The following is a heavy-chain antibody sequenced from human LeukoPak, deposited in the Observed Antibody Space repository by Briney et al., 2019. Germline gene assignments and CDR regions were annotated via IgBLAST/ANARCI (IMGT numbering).Heavy chain of an antibody. D-gene: IGHD6-19*01. CDR2: ISYDGSNK. Sequence: GRSLRLSCAASGFTFSSYAMHWVRQAPGKGLEWVAVISYDGSNKYYADSVKVRFTISRDNSKNTLYLQMNSLRAEDTAVYYCARDIAVARGYYYYGMDVWGKGTTVTVSS. V-gene: IGHV3-30*04. CDR1: GFTFSSYA. CDR3: ARDIAVARGYYYYGMDV. J-gene: IGHJ6*04.